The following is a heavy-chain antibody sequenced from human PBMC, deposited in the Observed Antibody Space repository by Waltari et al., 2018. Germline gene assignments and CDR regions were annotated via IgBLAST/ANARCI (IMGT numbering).Heavy chain of an antibody. V-gene: IGHV3-74*01. D-gene: IGHD3-10*01. Sequence: EVQLVESGGGLVQPGGSLRLSCAASGFTFSTYWMHWVRQAPGKGLVWVSRIDSDGSSTSYADSVKGRFTISRDNAKNTLYLQVNSLRAEDTAVYYCARDLRGYYYYYMDVWGKGTTVT. J-gene: IGHJ6*03. CDR1: GFTFSTYW. CDR2: IDSDGSST. CDR3: ARDLRGYYYYYMDV.